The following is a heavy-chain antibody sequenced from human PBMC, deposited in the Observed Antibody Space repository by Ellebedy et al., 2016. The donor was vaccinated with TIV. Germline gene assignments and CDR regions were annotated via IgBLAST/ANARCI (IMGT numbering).Heavy chain of an antibody. J-gene: IGHJ2*01. CDR1: GFTFSSYT. Sequence: GESLKISCAASGFTFSSYTMNWVRQAPGKGLEWVSSISGSSTYIYYADSVKGRFAISRDNAKNSLYLQMNGLRAEDTAVYYCARKVPAPTTVPPNWYFDLWGRGTLVTVSS. D-gene: IGHD4-17*01. V-gene: IGHV3-21*01. CDR2: ISGSSTYI. CDR3: ARKVPAPTTVPPNWYFDL.